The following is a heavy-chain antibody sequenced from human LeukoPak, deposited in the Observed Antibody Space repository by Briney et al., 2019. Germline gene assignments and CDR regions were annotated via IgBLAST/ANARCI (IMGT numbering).Heavy chain of an antibody. J-gene: IGHJ4*02. CDR3: AKLKRVGIAPFDD. D-gene: IGHD3-10*01. CDR2: ISGSGNKT. CDR1: GFTFSHFA. V-gene: IGHV3-23*01. Sequence: GGSLRLSCAASGFTFSHFAMSWVRQAPGKGLHWVSTISGSGNKTYDADSVKGRFTISRDNSKNTLYLQMTGLRAEDTAVYYCAKLKRVGIAPFDDWGQGILVTVSP.